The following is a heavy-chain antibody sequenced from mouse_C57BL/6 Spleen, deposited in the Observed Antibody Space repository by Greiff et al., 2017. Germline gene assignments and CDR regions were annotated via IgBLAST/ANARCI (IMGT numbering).Heavy chain of an antibody. CDR1: GFNIKNTY. CDR3: AQTAQATGRVAY. D-gene: IGHD3-2*02. CDR2: IDPANGNT. J-gene: IGHJ3*01. V-gene: IGHV14-3*01. Sequence: VQLQQSVAELVRPGASVKLSCTASGFNIKNTYMHWVKQRPEKGLEWIGRIDPANGNTKYASKFQGKAPITAATSSHTAYLQLSSLTSEDTAIDYCAQTAQATGRVAYWGQGTLVTVSA.